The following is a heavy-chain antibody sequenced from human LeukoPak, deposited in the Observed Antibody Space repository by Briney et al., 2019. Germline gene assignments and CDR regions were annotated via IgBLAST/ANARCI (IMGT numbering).Heavy chain of an antibody. V-gene: IGHV4-34*01. CDR1: GVPFSNCY. Sequence: SETLSLTCAVSGVPFSNCYWSWVRQSPRQGLEWIGEINHSGYTNYNPSLKGRVTMSIDTSKNQFSLILTSVTAADAGVYYCTRAVAGHPDWGQGTLVTVSS. D-gene: IGHD6-19*01. CDR2: INHSGYT. J-gene: IGHJ4*02. CDR3: TRAVAGHPD.